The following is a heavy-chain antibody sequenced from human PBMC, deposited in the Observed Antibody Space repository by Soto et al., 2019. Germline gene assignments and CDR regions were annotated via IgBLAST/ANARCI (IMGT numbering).Heavy chain of an antibody. CDR3: ARHYSSGSRNWFDP. CDR1: GGSINSSSYF. Sequence: KSLETLSLTCSVSGGSINSSSYFWGWVRQPPGKGLEWIGSIYYSGSTYYNPSLRSRVTISVDTSKNQFSLKLSSVTAADTAVFYCARHYSSGSRNWFDPWGQGTLVTVSS. V-gene: IGHV4-39*01. J-gene: IGHJ5*02. D-gene: IGHD6-19*01. CDR2: IYYSGST.